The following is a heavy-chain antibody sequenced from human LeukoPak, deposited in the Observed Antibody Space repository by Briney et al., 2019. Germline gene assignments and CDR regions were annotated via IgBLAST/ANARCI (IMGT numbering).Heavy chain of an antibody. D-gene: IGHD2-21*02. CDR3: ARHVSSDLRIVVVTSDWYFDL. CDR1: GGSITSSRYY. V-gene: IGHV4-39*01. Sequence: SETLSLTCSVSGGSITSSRYYWGWIRQSPGGGLEWIGTIYYSGSTYYNPSLRSRVTISADTPKNQFSLNLSPVTAADTAVYYCARHVSSDLRIVVVTSDWYFDLWGRGTLVTVSS. J-gene: IGHJ2*01. CDR2: IYYSGST.